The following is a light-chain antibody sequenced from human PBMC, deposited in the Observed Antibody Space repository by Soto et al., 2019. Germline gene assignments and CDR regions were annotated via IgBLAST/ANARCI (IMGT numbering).Light chain of an antibody. V-gene: IGKV4-1*01. Sequence: DIVMTQSPDSLAVSLGERATINCKSSQNILYSSNNKNYLAWYQQKPGQPPKLLIYWASTRESGVPDRFSGSGSGTDFTLTFSRLQAEDVAVYYCQQYYGSSGTFGQGTKVEIK. CDR3: QQYYGSSGT. CDR2: WAS. J-gene: IGKJ1*01. CDR1: QNILYSSNNKNY.